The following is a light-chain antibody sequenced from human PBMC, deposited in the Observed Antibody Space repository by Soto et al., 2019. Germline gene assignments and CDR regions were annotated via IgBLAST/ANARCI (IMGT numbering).Light chain of an antibody. CDR3: AAWDDSLSGVV. CDR2: RNN. Sequence: QSVLTQPPSASGTPGQRVTISCSGSSSNIGSNYVYWYQQLPGTAPKLLIYRNNQRPSGVPDRFSGSKSGTSASRAISGLRSEDEADDYCAAWDDSLSGVVFGGGTKLTVL. CDR1: SSNIGSNY. J-gene: IGLJ2*01. V-gene: IGLV1-47*01.